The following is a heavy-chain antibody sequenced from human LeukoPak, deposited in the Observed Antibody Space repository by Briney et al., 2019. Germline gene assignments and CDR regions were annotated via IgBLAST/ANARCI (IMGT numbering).Heavy chain of an antibody. CDR3: ARGKFGRYYYDSSAYRPRSFDY. Sequence: SETLSLTCTVSGGSISSGGYYWSWIRQPPGKGLEWIGEINHSGSTNYNPSLKSRVTISVDTSKKQFSLKLSSVTAADTAVYYCARGKFGRYYYDSSAYRPRSFDYWGQGTLVTVSS. J-gene: IGHJ4*02. CDR2: INHSGST. D-gene: IGHD3-22*01. V-gene: IGHV4-39*07. CDR1: GGSISSGGYY.